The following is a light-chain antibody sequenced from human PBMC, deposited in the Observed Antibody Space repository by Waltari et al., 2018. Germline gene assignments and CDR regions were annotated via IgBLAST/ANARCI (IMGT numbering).Light chain of an antibody. V-gene: IGKV3-11*01. CDR1: QSVSTY. CDR2: DAS. J-gene: IGKJ2*01. CDR3: QQRSNWTPHT. Sequence: EIVLTQSPATLSLSPGETATLSCRASQSVSTYLAWDQQRPGQAPRLLIYDASNRATGIPARFRGSGSGTDFTLTISSLEPEDFAVYYCQQRSNWTPHTFGQGARLEIK.